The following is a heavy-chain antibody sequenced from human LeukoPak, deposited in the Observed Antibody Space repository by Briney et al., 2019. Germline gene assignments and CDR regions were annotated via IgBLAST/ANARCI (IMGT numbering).Heavy chain of an antibody. CDR3: AREGYSYGFAIDY. CDR1: GFTFSGYA. Sequence: GRSLRLSCAASGFTFSGYAMHWVRQAPGKGLEWVAVISYDGSNKYYADSVKGRFTISRDNSKNTLYLQMNSLRAEDTAVYYCAREGYSYGFAIDYWGQGTLVTVSS. CDR2: ISYDGSNK. V-gene: IGHV3-30-3*01. D-gene: IGHD5-18*01. J-gene: IGHJ4*02.